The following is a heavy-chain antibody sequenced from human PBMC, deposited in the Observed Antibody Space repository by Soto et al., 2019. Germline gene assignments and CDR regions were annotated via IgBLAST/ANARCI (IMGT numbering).Heavy chain of an antibody. CDR3: ARPLLGGDYALHDAFDI. CDR1: GGSISSSSYY. CDR2: IYYSGST. J-gene: IGHJ3*02. V-gene: IGHV4-39*01. D-gene: IGHD4-17*01. Sequence: SETLSLTCTVSGGSISSSSYYWGWIRQPPGKGLEWIGSIYYSGSTYYNPSLKSRVTISVDTSKNQFSLKLSSVTAADTAVYYCARPLLGGDYALHDAFDIWGQGTMVTVSS.